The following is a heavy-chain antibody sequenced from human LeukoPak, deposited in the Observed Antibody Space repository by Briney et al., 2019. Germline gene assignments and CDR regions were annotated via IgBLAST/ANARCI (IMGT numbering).Heavy chain of an antibody. CDR1: GFTFSSYS. V-gene: IGHV3-21*06. D-gene: IGHD5-18*01. CDR3: ARERDTSMVALDS. CDR2: ITSNIYT. J-gene: IGHJ4*02. Sequence: PGGSLRLSCAASGFTFSSYSLNWVRQAPGKGLEWVSCITSNIYTYYADSVRGRFTISRDNSQNSVYLVVNSLRAEDTAVYYCARERDTSMVALDSWGQGTLVTVSS.